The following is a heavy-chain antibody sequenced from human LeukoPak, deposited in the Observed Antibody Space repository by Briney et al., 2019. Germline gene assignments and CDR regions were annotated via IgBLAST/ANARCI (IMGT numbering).Heavy chain of an antibody. D-gene: IGHD3-10*01. Sequence: GGSLRLSCAGSGFTFNDYDMNWVRQAPGKGPEWVSYISRSGAYTYYTDSVKGRFTVSRDNAKKLLFLQMDGLRAEDTALYYCSRPLSFGELFRLDDWGQGTLVTVS. V-gene: IGHV3-48*03. CDR2: ISRSGAYT. CDR3: SRPLSFGELFRLDD. CDR1: GFTFNDYD. J-gene: IGHJ4*02.